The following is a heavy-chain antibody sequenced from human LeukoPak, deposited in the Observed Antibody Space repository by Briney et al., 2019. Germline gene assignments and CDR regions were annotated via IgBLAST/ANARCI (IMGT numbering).Heavy chain of an antibody. V-gene: IGHV4-4*01. Sequence: PSETLSLTCAVSGGSISSSNWWSWVRQPPGKGLEWIGEIYHSGSTNYNPSLKSRVTISVDKSKNQFFLNLSSVTAADTAVYCCAGLVGRYSSGLYYYYFDYWGQGTLVTVSS. J-gene: IGHJ4*02. CDR2: IYHSGST. CDR3: AGLVGRYSSGLYYYYFDY. CDR1: GGSISSSNW. D-gene: IGHD3-22*01.